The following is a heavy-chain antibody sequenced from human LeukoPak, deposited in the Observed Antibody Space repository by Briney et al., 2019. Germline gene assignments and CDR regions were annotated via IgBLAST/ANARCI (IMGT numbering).Heavy chain of an antibody. V-gene: IGHV3-20*01. CDR1: GVTFYNYG. CDR2: ITRNGGTT. CDR3: ARGYLKGPFDI. D-gene: IGHD5-18*01. J-gene: IGHJ3*02. Sequence: GGSLRLSCIASGVTFYNYGMSWVRQVPGKGLEWVSGITRNGGTTDYADSVKGRFTISRDNAKNSLYLQMSSLRAEDTALYHCARGYLKGPFDIWGQGTMVTVSS.